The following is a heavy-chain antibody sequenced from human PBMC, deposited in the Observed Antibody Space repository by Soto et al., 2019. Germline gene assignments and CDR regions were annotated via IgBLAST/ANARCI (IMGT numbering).Heavy chain of an antibody. J-gene: IGHJ4*02. D-gene: IGHD3-22*01. V-gene: IGHV4-30-2*01. CDR1: GGSISSGGYS. Sequence: SETLSLTCAVSGGSISSGGYSWSWIRQPPGKGLEWIGYIYHSGSTYYNPSLKSRVTISVDRSKNQFSLKLSSVTAADTAVYYCARRGDSSGYVDYWGQGTLVTVSS. CDR2: IYHSGST. CDR3: ARRGDSSGYVDY.